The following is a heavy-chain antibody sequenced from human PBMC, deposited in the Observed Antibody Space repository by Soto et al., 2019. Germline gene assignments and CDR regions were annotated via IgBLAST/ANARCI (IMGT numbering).Heavy chain of an antibody. V-gene: IGHV3-30-3*01. Sequence: GGSLRLSCAASGFTFSSYAMHWVRQAPGKGLEWVAVISYDGSNKYYADSVKGRFTISRDNSKNTLYLQMNSLRAEDTAVYYCAREGDMIVVVIMGTYYFHYWGQGTLVTVSS. D-gene: IGHD3-22*01. CDR3: AREGDMIVVVIMGTYYFHY. J-gene: IGHJ4*02. CDR1: GFTFSSYA. CDR2: ISYDGSNK.